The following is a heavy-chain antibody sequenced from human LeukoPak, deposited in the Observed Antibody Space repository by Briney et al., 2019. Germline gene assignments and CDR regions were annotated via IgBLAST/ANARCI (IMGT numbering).Heavy chain of an antibody. J-gene: IGHJ1*01. V-gene: IGHV3-7*01. CDR1: GFTFNKCW. D-gene: IGHD2-21*02. CDR3: TSWGDTTAEYFQR. Sequence: GGSLRLSCVVSGFTFNKCWMNWVRQAPGKGLEWVAHINPDGRDTYYVDSVKGRFTISRDNAQNSMYLQMNSLRVEDTAVYYCTSWGDTTAEYFQRWGQGTLVTVSS. CDR2: INPDGRDT.